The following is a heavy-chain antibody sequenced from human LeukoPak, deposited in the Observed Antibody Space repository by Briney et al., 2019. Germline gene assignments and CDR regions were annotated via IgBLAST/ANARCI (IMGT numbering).Heavy chain of an antibody. CDR1: GFTFSSYG. Sequence: GGSLRLSCAASGFTFSSYGMHWVRQAPGKGLEWVAVIWYDGSNKYYADSVKGRFTFSRDNSKNTLYLQMNSLRAEDTAAYYCAREQYSSSWSQNYGMDVWGQGTTVTVSS. V-gene: IGHV3-33*01. CDR2: IWYDGSNK. CDR3: AREQYSSSWSQNYGMDV. D-gene: IGHD6-13*01. J-gene: IGHJ6*02.